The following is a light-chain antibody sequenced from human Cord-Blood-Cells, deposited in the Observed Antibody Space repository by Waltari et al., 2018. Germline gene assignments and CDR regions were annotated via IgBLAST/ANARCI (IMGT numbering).Light chain of an antibody. CDR2: DAS. Sequence: EIVLTQSPATLSLSPGERATLSCRASQSVSSYLAWYQQKPGQAPRLLSYDASNRATGIPARFSGSGSGTDFTLTISSLEPEDFAAYYCQQRSNWWTFGQGTKVEIK. CDR3: QQRSNWWT. J-gene: IGKJ1*01. CDR1: QSVSSY. V-gene: IGKV3-11*01.